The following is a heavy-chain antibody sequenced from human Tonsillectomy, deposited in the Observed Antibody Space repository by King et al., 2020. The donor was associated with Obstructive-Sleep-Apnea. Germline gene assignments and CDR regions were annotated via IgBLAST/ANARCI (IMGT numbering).Heavy chain of an antibody. V-gene: IGHV3-9*01. D-gene: IGHD6-13*01. CDR3: AKDQNLPSSWYYFDY. Sequence: DVQLVESGGGLVQPGRSLRLACAASGFTFDDYAMHWVRQAPGKGLEWVSGISWNSGSIGSADSVKGRFTISRDNSKSSLYLQMNSLRAEDTALYYCAKDQNLPSSWYYFDYWGQGTLVTVSS. J-gene: IGHJ4*02. CDR1: GFTFDDYA. CDR2: ISWNSGSI.